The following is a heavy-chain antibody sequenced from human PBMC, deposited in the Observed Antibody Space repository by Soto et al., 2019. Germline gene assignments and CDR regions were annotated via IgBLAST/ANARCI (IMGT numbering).Heavy chain of an antibody. Sequence: PGGSLRLSCAASGFSFSGYYMTWIRQAPGQMLEWVSYISSRSGTIFYADSVKGRFTLSRDNSKNSMYLQMNSLRAEDTAVYYCAREVDRALVGSPHYFDYWGQGTLVTVSS. CDR2: ISSRSGTI. V-gene: IGHV3-11*01. CDR1: GFSFSGYY. J-gene: IGHJ4*01. CDR3: AREVDRALVGSPHYFDY. D-gene: IGHD5-18*01.